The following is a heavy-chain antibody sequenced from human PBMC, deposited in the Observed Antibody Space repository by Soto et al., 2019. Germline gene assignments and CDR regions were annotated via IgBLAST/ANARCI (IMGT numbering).Heavy chain of an antibody. CDR2: RNAANGNA. J-gene: IGHJ5*02. D-gene: IGHD2-21*02. Sequence: QERLVQSGAELRRPGASVKISCRASGYNFPSSSVHWVRQASGQGPEWLGWRNAANGNAAFARDCQGRVTMTRDLSTDTAYLDLGGLSSGDTAMYYCARAVGIGVTGLDLWGPGTFVTVS. CDR1: GYNFPSSS. CDR3: ARAVGIGVTGLDL. V-gene: IGHV1-8*01.